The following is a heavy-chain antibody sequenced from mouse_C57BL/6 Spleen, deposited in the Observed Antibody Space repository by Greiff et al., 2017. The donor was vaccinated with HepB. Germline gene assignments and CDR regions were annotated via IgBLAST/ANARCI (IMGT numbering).Heavy chain of an antibody. D-gene: IGHD1-1*01. J-gene: IGHJ1*03. CDR1: GFTFTDYY. CDR2: IRNKANGYTT. CDR3: ARFYYSGSWYFDV. Sequence: EVKLMESGGGLVQPGGSLSLSCAASGFTFTDYYMSWVRQPPGKALEWLGFIRNKANGYTTEYSASVKGRFTISRANSQSILYLQMIALRAEDSATDYCARFYYSGSWYFDVWGTGTTVTVSS. V-gene: IGHV7-3*01.